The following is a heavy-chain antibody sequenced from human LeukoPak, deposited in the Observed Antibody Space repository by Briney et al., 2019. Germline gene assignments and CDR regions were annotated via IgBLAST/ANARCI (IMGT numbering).Heavy chain of an antibody. CDR3: AREGDFWSGYYFDY. Sequence: GGSLRLSXAASGFTFSSYSMNWVRQAPGKGLEWVSSISSSSSYIYYADSVKGRFTISRDNAKNSLYLQINSLRAEDTAVYYCAREGDFWSGYYFDYWGQGTLVTVSS. CDR2: ISSSSSYI. V-gene: IGHV3-21*01. J-gene: IGHJ4*02. CDR1: GFTFSSYS. D-gene: IGHD3-3*01.